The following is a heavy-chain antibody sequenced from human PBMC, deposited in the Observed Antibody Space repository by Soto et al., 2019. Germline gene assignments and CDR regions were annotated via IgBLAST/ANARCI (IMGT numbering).Heavy chain of an antibody. CDR2: ISGSGVST. Sequence: GGSLRLSGAASGFTFSSYSISWVRQAPWKGLEWVSAISGSGVSTYYADSVKGRFTISRDNSKNTLYLQMNSLRAEDTAVYYCAKVSSSWWYFDYFGQGTLVTFCS. J-gene: IGHJ4*02. V-gene: IGHV3-23*01. D-gene: IGHD6-13*01. CDR1: GFTFSSYS. CDR3: AKVSSSWWYFDY.